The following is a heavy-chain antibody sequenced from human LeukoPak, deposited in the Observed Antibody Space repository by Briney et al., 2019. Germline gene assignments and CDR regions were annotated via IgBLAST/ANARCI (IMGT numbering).Heavy chain of an antibody. CDR2: IIPIFGTA. D-gene: IGHD2-2*01. CDR1: GGTFSSYA. V-gene: IGHV1-69*13. J-gene: IGHJ4*02. Sequence: ASVKVSCKASGGTFSSYAISWVRQAPGQGLEWMGGIIPIFGTANYAQKFQGRVTITADESTSTAYMELSSLRSEDTAVYYCASSRVVPSFPYDYWGQGTLVTVSS. CDR3: ASSRVVPSFPYDY.